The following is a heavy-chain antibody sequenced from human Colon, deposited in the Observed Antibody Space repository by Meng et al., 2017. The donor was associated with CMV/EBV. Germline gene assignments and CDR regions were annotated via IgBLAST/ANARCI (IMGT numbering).Heavy chain of an antibody. J-gene: IGHJ5*02. CDR2: ITGSGRKV. D-gene: IGHD3-10*01. CDR1: GFTFSSYS. CDR3: ARLFDDRPGWFDP. Sequence: GESLKISCATSGFTFSSYSMNWVRQAPGKGLEWLSSITGSGRKVFYGDSMNGRITISRDNANNSLYLDMNSLTAEDTAVYYCARLFDDRPGWFDPWGQGTLVTVSS. V-gene: IGHV3-21*04.